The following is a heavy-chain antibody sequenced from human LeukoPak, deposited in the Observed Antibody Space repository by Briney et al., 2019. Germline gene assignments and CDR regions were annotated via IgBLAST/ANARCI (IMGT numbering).Heavy chain of an antibody. J-gene: IGHJ4*02. CDR1: GFTFSNYW. Sequence: PGGSLRLSCAASGFTFSNYWMSWVRQAPGKGLEWVANIKQDGSERYYVDSVKGRFTISRDNAKNSLSLQMNTVRADDTAVYYCARGPNYYDSMENDYWGQGTLVIVSS. D-gene: IGHD3-22*01. CDR2: IKQDGSER. CDR3: ARGPNYYDSMENDY. V-gene: IGHV3-7*03.